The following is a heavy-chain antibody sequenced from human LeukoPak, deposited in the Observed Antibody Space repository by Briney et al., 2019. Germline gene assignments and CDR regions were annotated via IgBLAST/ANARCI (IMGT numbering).Heavy chain of an antibody. V-gene: IGHV3-43*01. CDR3: ARGYNDILTGYPNWFDP. Sequence: GGSLRLSCAASGFTFDDYTMHWVRQAPGKGLEWVSLISWDGDNTYYADSVKGRFTISRDNAKNSLYLQMNSLRAEDTALYYCARGYNDILTGYPNWFDPWGQGTLVTVSS. CDR1: GFTFDDYT. J-gene: IGHJ5*02. D-gene: IGHD3-9*01. CDR2: ISWDGDNT.